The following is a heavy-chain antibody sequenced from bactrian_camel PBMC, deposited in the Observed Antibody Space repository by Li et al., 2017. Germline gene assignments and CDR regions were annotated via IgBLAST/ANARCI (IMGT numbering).Heavy chain of an antibody. CDR1: EIAFGLYD. V-gene: IGHV3S40*01. Sequence: VQLVESGGGLVQPGGSLRLSCAASEIAFGLYDMSWVRQAPGKGLEWISLIIASGSSTYYAESVKARFTISRDNAKNTLYLQMNSLKSEDTALYFCATGAPHRWGQGTQVTVS. D-gene: IGHD7*01. CDR2: IIASGSST. CDR3: ATGAPHR. J-gene: IGHJ4*01.